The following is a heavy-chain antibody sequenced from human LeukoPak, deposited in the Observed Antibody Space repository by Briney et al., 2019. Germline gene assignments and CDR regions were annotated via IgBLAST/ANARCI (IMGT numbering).Heavy chain of an antibody. CDR1: GFTFDDYA. Sequence: PGRSLRLSCAAYGFTFDDYAMHLVRQAPGKGLEWVSGISWNSGSIGYADSVKGRFTISRDNAKNSLYLQMNSLRAEDTAVYYCARESPPSNWGQGTLVTVSS. V-gene: IGHV3-9*01. CDR2: ISWNSGSI. CDR3: ARESPPSN. J-gene: IGHJ4*02.